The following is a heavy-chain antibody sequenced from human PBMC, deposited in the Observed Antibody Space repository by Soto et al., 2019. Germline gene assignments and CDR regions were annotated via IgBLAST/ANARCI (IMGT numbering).Heavy chain of an antibody. J-gene: IGHJ4*02. D-gene: IGHD3-10*01. CDR2: IYYSGST. V-gene: IGHV4-39*01. Sequence: SETLSLTCTVSGGSISSSSYYWGWIRQPPGKGLEWIGSIYYSGSTYYNPSLKSRVTISVDTSKNQFSLKLSSVTAADTAVYYCARLSTMVRGLYFDYWGQGTLVTVSS. CDR1: GGSISSSSYY. CDR3: ARLSTMVRGLYFDY.